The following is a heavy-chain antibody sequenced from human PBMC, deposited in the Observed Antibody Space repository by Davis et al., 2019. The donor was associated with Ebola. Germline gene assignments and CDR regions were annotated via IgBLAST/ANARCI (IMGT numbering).Heavy chain of an antibody. CDR3: AKRGGEYSYYGMDV. J-gene: IGHJ6*02. CDR1: GFVFSSYV. D-gene: IGHD3-10*01. Sequence: GGSLRLSCAASGFVFSSYVMSWVRRAPGKGLEWVSTLGLSADTYYADSVKGRFTISRDNSMTTLYLQMNSLRAEDTAVYFCAKRGGEYSYYGMDVWGQGTTVTVSS. V-gene: IGHV3-23*01. CDR2: LGLSADT.